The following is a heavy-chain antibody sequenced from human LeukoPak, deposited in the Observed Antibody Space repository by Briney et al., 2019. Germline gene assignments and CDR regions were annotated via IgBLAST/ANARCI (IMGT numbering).Heavy chain of an antibody. CDR1: GGSISSYY. D-gene: IGHD1-7*01. CDR2: IYYSGST. CDR3: ARAELRLSVGFDY. J-gene: IGHJ4*02. V-gene: IGHV4-59*01. Sequence: SETLSLTCTVSGGSISSYYWSWIRQPPGKGLEWIGYIYYSGSTNYNPSLKSRVTISVDTSKNQFSLKLSSVTAADTAVYYCARAELRLSVGFDYWGQGTLVTVSS.